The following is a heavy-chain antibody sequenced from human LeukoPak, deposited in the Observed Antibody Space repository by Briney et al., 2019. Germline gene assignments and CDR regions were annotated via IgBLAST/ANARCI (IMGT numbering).Heavy chain of an antibody. Sequence: TGGSLRLSCAASGFTFSSYAMSWVRQAPGKGLEWVSLISANTGRTYYADSVKGRFTISRDNSKNTLYLQVNSLRAEDTAAYYCAKGGYSGYDYVDYWGQGTLVTVSS. CDR3: AKGGYSGYDYVDY. CDR1: GFTFSSYA. V-gene: IGHV3-23*01. CDR2: ISANTGRT. D-gene: IGHD5-12*01. J-gene: IGHJ4*02.